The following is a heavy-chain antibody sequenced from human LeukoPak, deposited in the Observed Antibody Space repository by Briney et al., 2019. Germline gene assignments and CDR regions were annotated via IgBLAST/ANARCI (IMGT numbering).Heavy chain of an antibody. J-gene: IGHJ5*02. Sequence: SETLSLTCAVYGGSFSGYYWSWIRQPPGKGLEWIGEINHSGSTNYNPSLKSRVTISVDTPKNQFSLKLSSVTAADTAVYYCARGRSGYCSSTSCRRNWFDPWGQGTLVTVSS. V-gene: IGHV4-34*01. D-gene: IGHD2-2*01. CDR2: INHSGST. CDR1: GGSFSGYY. CDR3: ARGRSGYCSSTSCRRNWFDP.